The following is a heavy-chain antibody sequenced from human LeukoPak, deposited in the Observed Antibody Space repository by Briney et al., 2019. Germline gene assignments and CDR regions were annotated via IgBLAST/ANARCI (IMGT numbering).Heavy chain of an antibody. J-gene: IGHJ4*02. CDR1: GGSISSYY. D-gene: IGHD6-19*01. Sequence: SETLSLTCIVSGGSISSYYWSWIRQPAGRGLEWIGHIYTSGSTNYNPSLKSPVTMPLDTSKNQFSLKFSSVTAADTAVYYCARSAGTNFDYWGQGTLVTVSS. CDR2: IYTSGST. V-gene: IGHV4-4*07. CDR3: ARSAGTNFDY.